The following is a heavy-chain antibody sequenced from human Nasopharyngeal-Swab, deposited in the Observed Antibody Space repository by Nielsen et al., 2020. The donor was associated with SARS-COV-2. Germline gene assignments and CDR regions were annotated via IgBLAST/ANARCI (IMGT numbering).Heavy chain of an antibody. CDR1: GFTFDDYG. D-gene: IGHD2/OR15-2a*01. CDR3: GRDGATFYYYYMDV. J-gene: IGHJ6*03. Sequence: GESLKISCAASGFTFDDYGMSWVRQAPGKGLEWVSGINWNGGSTGYADSVKGRFTISRDNAKKSLYLQMNSLRAEDTALYHCGRDGATFYYYYMDVWGKGTTVTVSS. V-gene: IGHV3-20*01. CDR2: INWNGGST.